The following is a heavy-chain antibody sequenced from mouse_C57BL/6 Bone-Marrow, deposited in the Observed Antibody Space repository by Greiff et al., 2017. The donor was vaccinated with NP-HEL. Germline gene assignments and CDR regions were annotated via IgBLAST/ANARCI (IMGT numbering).Heavy chain of an antibody. CDR1: GYTFTSYW. V-gene: IGHV1-55*01. D-gene: IGHD1-1*01. Sequence: QVQLQQPGAELVKPGASVKMSCKASGYTFTSYWITWVKQRPGQGLEWIGDIYPGSGSTNYNEKFKSKATLTVDTSSSTAYSPLSSLTSEDSSVYYCESTVVDMDYWGQGTSVTVSS. CDR3: ESTVVDMDY. CDR2: IYPGSGST. J-gene: IGHJ4*01.